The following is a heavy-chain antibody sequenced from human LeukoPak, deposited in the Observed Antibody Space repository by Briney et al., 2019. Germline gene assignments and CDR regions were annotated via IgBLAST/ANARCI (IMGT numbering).Heavy chain of an antibody. CDR2: INSDGSST. D-gene: IGHD2-8*02. CDR3: ASSRSGRTDTGYFDY. V-gene: IGHV3-74*01. CDR1: GFTFSSYW. Sequence: QTGGSLRLSCATSGFTFSSYWMHWVRQAPGKGLVWVSRINSDGSSTSYADFVKGRFTISRDNAKNTLYLQMNSLRAEDTAVYYCASSRSGRTDTGYFDYWGQGTLVTVSS. J-gene: IGHJ4*02.